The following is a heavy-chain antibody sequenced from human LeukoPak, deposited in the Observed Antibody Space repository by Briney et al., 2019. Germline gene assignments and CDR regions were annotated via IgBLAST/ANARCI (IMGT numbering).Heavy chain of an antibody. D-gene: IGHD3/OR15-3a*01. CDR3: ARRPRPFWTLMDFDI. J-gene: IGHJ3*02. CDR1: GGSISSYY. CDR2: TYYSGST. Sequence: SETLSLTCTVSGGSISSYYWSWIRQPPGKGLEWVGYTYYSGSTNYNPSLKSRVTISVDTSKNQFSLKLSSVTAADTAVYYCARRPRPFWTLMDFDIWGQGTMVTVSS. V-gene: IGHV4-59*08.